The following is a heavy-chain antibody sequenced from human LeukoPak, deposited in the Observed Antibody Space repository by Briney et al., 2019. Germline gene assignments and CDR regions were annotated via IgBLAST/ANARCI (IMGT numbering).Heavy chain of an antibody. Sequence: GGSLRLSCAASGFTFSTSWMSWVRQAPGKGLEWVANIKEDGSEKNYVDSVKGRFTISRDNAKNSLYLQMNSLRAEDTAVYYCARPRTAWSSHWYFEVWGRGTLVTVSS. J-gene: IGHJ2*01. CDR3: ARPRTAWSSHWYFEV. CDR2: IKEDGSEK. D-gene: IGHD1-1*01. V-gene: IGHV3-7*05. CDR1: GFTFSTSW.